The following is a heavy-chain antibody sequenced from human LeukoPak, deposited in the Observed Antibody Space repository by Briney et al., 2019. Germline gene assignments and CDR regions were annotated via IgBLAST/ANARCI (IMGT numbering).Heavy chain of an antibody. V-gene: IGHV4-38-2*02. CDR2: IYHSGST. D-gene: IGHD6-13*01. J-gene: IGHJ5*02. Sequence: PSETLSLTCTVSGYSISSGYYWGWIRQPPGKGLEWIGSIYHSGSTYYNPSLKSRVTISVDTSKNRFSLKLSSVTAADTAVYYCARVSSSWLTVSWFDPWGQGTLVTVSS. CDR1: GYSISSGYY. CDR3: ARVSSSWLTVSWFDP.